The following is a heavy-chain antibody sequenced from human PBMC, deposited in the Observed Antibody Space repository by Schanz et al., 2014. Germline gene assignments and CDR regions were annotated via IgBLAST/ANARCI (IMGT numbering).Heavy chain of an antibody. J-gene: IGHJ4*02. Sequence: QVQLVQSGAEVKKPGSSMKVSCKASGGTFSTYPINWLRQAPGQGLEWMGRIIPIHGIVNYAQKFQGRVTFTADKSTFTAYMDVSSLRSEDTAVYYCASSGAGYSSSWDFDYWGQGTLXTVSS. D-gene: IGHD6-13*01. V-gene: IGHV1-69*02. CDR2: IIPIHGIV. CDR3: ASSGAGYSSSWDFDY. CDR1: GGTFSTYP.